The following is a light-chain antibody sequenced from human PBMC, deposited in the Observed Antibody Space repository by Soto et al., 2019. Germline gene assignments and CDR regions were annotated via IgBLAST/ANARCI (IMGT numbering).Light chain of an antibody. V-gene: IGKV1-9*01. Sequence: IQLTQSPSSLSASVGDRVTITCRASQGINKFLAWYQQRTGKAPQLLVYGASTLQSGVPSRFSGSGSGTDFTFTISSLQPEDFATYYCQQLTNFRFTFGQGTKLDIK. CDR1: QGINKF. CDR3: QQLTNFRFT. CDR2: GAS. J-gene: IGKJ2*01.